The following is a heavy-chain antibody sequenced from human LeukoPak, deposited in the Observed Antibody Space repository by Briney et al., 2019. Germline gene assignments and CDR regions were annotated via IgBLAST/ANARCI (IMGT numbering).Heavy chain of an antibody. J-gene: IGHJ4*02. V-gene: IGHV7-4-1*02. CDR2: INTNTGNP. Sequence: ASVKVSCTASGYTFTGYYMHWVRQAPGQGLEWMGWINTNTGNPTYVQGFTGRYVFSLDTSVSTAYLQISSLKAEDTAVYYCARGPWDYWGQGTLVTVSS. CDR3: ARGPWDY. CDR1: GYTFTGYY.